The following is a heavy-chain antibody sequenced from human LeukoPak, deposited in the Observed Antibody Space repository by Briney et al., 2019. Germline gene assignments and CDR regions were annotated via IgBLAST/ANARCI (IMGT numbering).Heavy chain of an antibody. V-gene: IGHV1-2*06. D-gene: IGHD3-10*01. J-gene: IGHJ5*02. Sequence: ASXKVSCKASGYTFTGYYMHWVRQAPGQGLEWMGRTNPNSGGTNYAQKFQGRVTMTRDTSISTAYMELSRLRSDDTAVYYCARTYGSGSYYGWFDPWGQGTLVTVSS. CDR1: GYTFTGYY. CDR2: TNPNSGGT. CDR3: ARTYGSGSYYGWFDP.